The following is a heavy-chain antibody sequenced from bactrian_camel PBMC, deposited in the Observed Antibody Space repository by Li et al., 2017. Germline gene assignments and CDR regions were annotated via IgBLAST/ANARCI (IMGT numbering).Heavy chain of an antibody. J-gene: IGHJ6*01. D-gene: IGHD5*01. CDR1: GYGERSAC. V-gene: IGHV3S63*01. Sequence: HVQLVESGGGSVKAGGSLTLSCSTSGYGERSACMGWFRQVPGKEREAVAHIYTGDAGGKFYLQSVRGRFTISVGSPKNTVFLEMNSLNPEDTAMYYCAYHASYGFAYWGQATQVTVS. CDR3: AYHASYGFAY. CDR2: IYTGDAGGK.